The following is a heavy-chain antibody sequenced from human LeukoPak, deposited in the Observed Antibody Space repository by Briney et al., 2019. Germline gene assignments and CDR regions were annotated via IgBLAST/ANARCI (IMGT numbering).Heavy chain of an antibody. J-gene: IGHJ4*02. CDR2: ISGSGGST. CDR3: AKDWGRYCSGGSCYSGY. CDR1: GFTFSSYA. V-gene: IGHV3-23*01. D-gene: IGHD2-15*01. Sequence: GGSLRLSCAASGFTFSSYAMSWVRQAPGKGLEWVSAISGSGGSTYYADSVKGRFTISRDNSKNTPYLQMNSLRAEDTAVYYCAKDWGRYCSGGSCYSGYWGQGTLVTVSS.